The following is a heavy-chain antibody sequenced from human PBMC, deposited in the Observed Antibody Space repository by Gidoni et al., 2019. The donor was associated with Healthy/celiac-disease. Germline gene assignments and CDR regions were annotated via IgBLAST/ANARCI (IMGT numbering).Heavy chain of an antibody. Sequence: EVQLVESGGGLVKPGGSLRLSCAASGFTFSNAWMNWVRQAPGKGLEWVGRIKSKTDGGTTDYAAPVKGRFTISRDDSKNTLYLQMNSLKTEDTAVYYCTTDAGYSSGWSMDYWGQGTLVTVSS. CDR2: IKSKTDGGTT. J-gene: IGHJ4*02. CDR3: TTDAGYSSGWSMDY. D-gene: IGHD6-19*01. V-gene: IGHV3-15*07. CDR1: GFTFSNAW.